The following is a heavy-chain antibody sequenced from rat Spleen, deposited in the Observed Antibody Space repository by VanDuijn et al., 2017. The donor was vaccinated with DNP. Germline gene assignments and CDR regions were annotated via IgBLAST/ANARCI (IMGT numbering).Heavy chain of an antibody. Sequence: EVQLQESGPGLVKPSQSLSLTGSVTGYSITTTYRWHWIRNFPGNKLEWMGYIDSAGRTKYNPSLNSRISITRDISKNQFFLQVNSVTTADTATYYCARMDYGLDYWGQGVMVTVSS. J-gene: IGHJ2*01. CDR3: ARMDYGLDY. D-gene: IGHD1-3*01. CDR1: GYSITTTYR. CDR2: IDSAGRT. V-gene: IGHV3-3*01.